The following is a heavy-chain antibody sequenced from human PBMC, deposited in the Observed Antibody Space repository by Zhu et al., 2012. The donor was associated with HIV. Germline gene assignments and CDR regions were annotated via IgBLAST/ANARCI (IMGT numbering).Heavy chain of an antibody. CDR3: ARYYYASGRTIDY. CDR2: VYYSGII. J-gene: IGHJ4*02. Sequence: QVQLQESGPGLVKPSQTLSLTCTVSGVSISSGDYYWSWIRQPPGKGLEWIGYVYYSGIIYYNPSLKSRITISVDTSKNQFSLKLSSVTAADTAVYYCARYYYASGRTIDYWGQGTLVTVSS. D-gene: IGHD3-10*01. V-gene: IGHV4-30-4*08. CDR1: GVSISSGDYY.